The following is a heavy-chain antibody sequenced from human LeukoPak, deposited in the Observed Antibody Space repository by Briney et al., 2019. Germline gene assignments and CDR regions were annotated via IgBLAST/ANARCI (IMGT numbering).Heavy chain of an antibody. J-gene: IGHJ6*03. CDR2: IYTSGST. V-gene: IGHV4-4*07. CDR3: ARESGTNFYFYYYMDV. CDR1: GGSISSYY. Sequence: PSETLSLTCTVSGGSISSYYWSWIRQPPGKGLEWIGRIYTSGSTNYNPSLKSRVAMSVDTSKSQFSVKLSSVTAADTAVYYCARESGTNFYFYYYMDVWGKGTTVTVSS. D-gene: IGHD1-26*01.